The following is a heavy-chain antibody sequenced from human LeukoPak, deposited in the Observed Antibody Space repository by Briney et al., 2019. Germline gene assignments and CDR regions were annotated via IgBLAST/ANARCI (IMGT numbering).Heavy chain of an antibody. CDR2: ISYDGSNE. CDR3: ARGIAAAGPFDY. V-gene: IGHV3-30*01. D-gene: IGHD6-13*01. Sequence: PGGSLRLSCAASGFTFSSYAMHWVRQAPGKGLEWVAVISYDGSNEYYAGSVKGRFTISRDNSKNTLYLQMNSLRAEDTAVYYCARGIAAAGPFDYWGQGTLVTVSS. CDR1: GFTFSSYA. J-gene: IGHJ4*02.